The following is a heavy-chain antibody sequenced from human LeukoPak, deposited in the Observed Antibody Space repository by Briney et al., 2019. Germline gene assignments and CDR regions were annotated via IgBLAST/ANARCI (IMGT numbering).Heavy chain of an antibody. J-gene: IGHJ2*01. D-gene: IGHD1-26*01. Sequence: SVKVSCKASGGTFSSYAISWVRQAPGQGLEWMGGIIPIFGTANYAQKFQGRVTITADESTSTAYMELSSLRSEDTAVYYCARGPVGDWLWYFDLWGRGALVTVSS. V-gene: IGHV1-69*13. CDR3: ARGPVGDWLWYFDL. CDR1: GGTFSSYA. CDR2: IIPIFGTA.